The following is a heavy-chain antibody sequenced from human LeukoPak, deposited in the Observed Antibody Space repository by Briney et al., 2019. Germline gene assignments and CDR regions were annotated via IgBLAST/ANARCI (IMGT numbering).Heavy chain of an antibody. CDR1: GVTFSSYG. Sequence: PGGSLRLSCAASGVTFSSYGMHWVRQAPGKGLEGGAFIRYDGSNKYYADSVKGRFTISRENVKNTLYLEKNSPRDEDKGVLICAKDSCSSTSYSVDYWGQGTLVTVSS. CDR2: IRYDGSNK. D-gene: IGHD2-2*01. CDR3: AKDSCSSTSYSVDY. J-gene: IGHJ4*02. V-gene: IGHV3-30*02.